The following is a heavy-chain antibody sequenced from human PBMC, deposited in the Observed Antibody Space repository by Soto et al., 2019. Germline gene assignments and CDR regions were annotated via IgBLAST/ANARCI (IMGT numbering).Heavy chain of an antibody. CDR3: ARDRDCSGGSCKGWYFDL. Sequence: SLKGYCKSSGCTYSSYGISWVLQTPGQWLEWMGGIIPIFGTANYAQKFQGRVTITADESTSTAYMELSSLRSEDTAVYYCARDRDCSGGSCKGWYFDLWGRGNLVT. CDR1: GCTYSSYG. J-gene: IGHJ2*01. CDR2: IIPIFGTA. V-gene: IGHV1-69*01. D-gene: IGHD2-15*01.